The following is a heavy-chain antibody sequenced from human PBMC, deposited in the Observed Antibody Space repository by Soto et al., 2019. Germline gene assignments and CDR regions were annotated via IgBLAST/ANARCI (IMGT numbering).Heavy chain of an antibody. CDR1: GFNFDDYA. CDR2: ISWNSGNI. J-gene: IGHJ6*03. D-gene: IGHD6-6*01. V-gene: IGHV3-9*01. Sequence: EVQLVESGGGLVQPGRSLRLSCADSGFNFDDYAMHWVRQAPGKGLEWVSGISWNSGNIGYADSVKGRFTISRDNAKNSLYLQMNSLRAEDTALYYCSKGGKFSSSSPYSCFYMDVWGQGTTVTVSS. CDR3: SKGGKFSSSSPYSCFYMDV.